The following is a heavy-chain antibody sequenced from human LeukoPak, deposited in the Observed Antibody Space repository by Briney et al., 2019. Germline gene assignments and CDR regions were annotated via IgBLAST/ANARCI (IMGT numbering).Heavy chain of an antibody. J-gene: IGHJ4*02. CDR1: GYTFTGYY. CDR3: ARATAENDH. V-gene: IGHV1-2*02. D-gene: IGHD1-14*01. CDR2: LNPKTGGT. Sequence: ASVKVSCKASGYTFTGYYLHWVRQAPGQGLEWMGWLNPKTGGTSYAQKFQGRVIMTRDTSISTVNMELSKLTSDDTAVYYCARATAENDHWGQGTLVTVSS.